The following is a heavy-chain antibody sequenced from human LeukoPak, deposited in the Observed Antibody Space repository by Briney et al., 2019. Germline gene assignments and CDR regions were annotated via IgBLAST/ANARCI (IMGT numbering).Heavy chain of an antibody. Sequence: GGSLRLSCAASGFTFSSYAMSWVRQAPGKGLEWVSAISGSGGSAYYADSVKGRFTISRDNAKNSLYLQMNSLRAEDTAVYYCAREIGGDLDFDYWGQGTLVTVSS. CDR3: AREIGGDLDFDY. CDR1: GFTFSSYA. V-gene: IGHV3-23*01. J-gene: IGHJ4*02. CDR2: ISGSGGSA. D-gene: IGHD2-21*02.